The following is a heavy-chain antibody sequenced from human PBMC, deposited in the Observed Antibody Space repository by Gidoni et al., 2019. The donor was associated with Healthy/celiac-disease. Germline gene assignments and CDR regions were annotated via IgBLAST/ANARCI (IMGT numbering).Heavy chain of an antibody. D-gene: IGHD4-4*01. CDR1: GFTFRSYA. J-gene: IGHJ3*02. Sequence: QVQPVESGGGVVQPGRTLRLSWPAPGFTFRSYAMHWVRQAPGKGLEWVAVISYDGSNKYYADSVKGRFTISRDNSKNTLYLQMNSLRADDTAVYYCAREKSSNYVAFDIWGQGTMVTVSS. CDR3: AREKSSNYVAFDI. V-gene: IGHV3-30-3*01. CDR2: ISYDGSNK.